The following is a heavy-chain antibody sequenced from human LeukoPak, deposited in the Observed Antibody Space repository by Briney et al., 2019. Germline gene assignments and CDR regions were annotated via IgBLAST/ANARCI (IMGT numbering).Heavy chain of an antibody. D-gene: IGHD2-21*01. CDR2: IRSKANSYAT. CDR3: TRYGDYPFDY. V-gene: IGHV3-73*01. J-gene: IGHJ4*02. CDR1: GFTFSDSG. Sequence: GGSLRLSCAASGFTFSDSGMHWVRQASGKGLEWVGRIRSKANSYATAYAASVKGRLTISRDDSKNTAYLQMNSLKTEDTAVYYCTRYGDYPFDYWGQGTLVTVSS.